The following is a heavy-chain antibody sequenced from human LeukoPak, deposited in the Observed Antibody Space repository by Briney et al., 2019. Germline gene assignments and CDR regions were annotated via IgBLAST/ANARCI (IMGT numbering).Heavy chain of an antibody. J-gene: IGHJ3*02. V-gene: IGHV1-69*01. CDR2: IIPIFGTA. Sequence: SVKVSCKASGGTFSSYAISWVRQAPGQGLEWMGGIIPIFGTANYAQKFQGRVTITADESTSTAYMELSSLRSEDTAVYYCARSDILTGYAFDIWGQGTIVTVSS. CDR3: ARSDILTGYAFDI. CDR1: GGTFSSYA. D-gene: IGHD3-9*01.